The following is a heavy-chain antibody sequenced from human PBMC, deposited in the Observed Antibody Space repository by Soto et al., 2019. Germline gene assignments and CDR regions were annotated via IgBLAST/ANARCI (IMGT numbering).Heavy chain of an antibody. Sequence: QVQLVESGGGVVQPGRSLRLSCAASGFTFSSYGMHWVRQAPGKGLEWVAVISYDGSNKYYADSVKGRFTISRDNSKNPLYLQMNSLRAEDTAVYYCAKDPSVESTVTTGNYWGQGTLVTVSS. CDR1: GFTFSSYG. J-gene: IGHJ4*02. CDR3: AKDPSVESTVTTGNY. D-gene: IGHD4-17*01. CDR2: ISYDGSNK. V-gene: IGHV3-30*18.